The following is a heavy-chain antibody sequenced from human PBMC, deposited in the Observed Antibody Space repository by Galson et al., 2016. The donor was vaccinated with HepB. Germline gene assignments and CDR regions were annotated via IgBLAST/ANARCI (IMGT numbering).Heavy chain of an antibody. CDR3: SRHDLFGNWFDP. CDR2: VYYGGLA. Sequence: SETLSLTCTVSSASINNSSYYWAWIRQPPGRGLEWIGSVYYGGLAFYKPSLESRLTISIDTSKSQFSLRLSSVTAADTALYYRSRHDLFGNWFDPWGQGTLVTVSS. J-gene: IGHJ5*02. CDR1: SASINNSSYY. V-gene: IGHV4-39*01. D-gene: IGHD3-10*01.